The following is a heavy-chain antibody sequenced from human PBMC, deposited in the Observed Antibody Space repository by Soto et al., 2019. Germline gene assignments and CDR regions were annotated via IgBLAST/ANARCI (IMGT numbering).Heavy chain of an antibody. V-gene: IGHV3-7*01. J-gene: IGHJ3*02. CDR2: IKEDGSDQ. CDR1: GFTFSNYW. D-gene: IGHD3-16*02. CDR3: ARPFGWSYRFAI. Sequence: EVQLVESGGGLVQPGGSLRLSCAASGFTFSNYWMSWVRQAPGKGLEWVANIKEDGSDQYYVDSVKGRFIIPRDNAKNSPYLQMNTPSAEDTAVYYSARPFGWSYRFAIWGQGTMVTVSS.